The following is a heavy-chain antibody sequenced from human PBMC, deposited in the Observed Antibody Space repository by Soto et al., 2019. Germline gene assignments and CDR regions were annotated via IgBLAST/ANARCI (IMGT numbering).Heavy chain of an antibody. Sequence: LSLTCTVSGGSISSGDYYWSWIRQPPGKGLEWIGYIYYSGSTYYNPSLKSRVTISVDTSKNQFSLKLSSVTAADTAVYYCARVEMPGTFDYWGQGTLVTVSS. CDR1: GGSISSGDYY. J-gene: IGHJ4*02. D-gene: IGHD6-13*01. CDR2: IYYSGST. V-gene: IGHV4-30-4*01. CDR3: ARVEMPGTFDY.